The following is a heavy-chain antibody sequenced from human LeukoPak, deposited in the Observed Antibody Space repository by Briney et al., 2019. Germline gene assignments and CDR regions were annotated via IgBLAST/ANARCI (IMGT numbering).Heavy chain of an antibody. D-gene: IGHD3-22*01. CDR1: GGSISSYY. J-gene: IGHJ3*02. V-gene: IGHV4-59*01. Sequence: PSETLSLTCTVSGGSISSYYWSWIRQPPGKGLECIWYMYYNRSTNYNPCLKSRVTISVDTSKNQFSLKLSSVTAADTAVYYCARGGGYFLIDAFDIWGLGTMVTVSS. CDR3: ARGGGYFLIDAFDI. CDR2: MYYNRST.